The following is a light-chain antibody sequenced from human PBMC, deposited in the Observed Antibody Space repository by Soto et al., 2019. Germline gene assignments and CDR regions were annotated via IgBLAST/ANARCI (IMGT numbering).Light chain of an antibody. CDR1: SSDVGGYNY. CDR3: SSYAGSNNLGV. Sequence: QSVLTQPHSASGSPGQSVTISCTGTSSDVGGYNYVSWYQQHPSKAPKLMIYEVIKRPSGVPDRFSGSKSGNTASLTVSGLQAEDEADYYCSSYAGSNNLGVFGTGTKVTVL. V-gene: IGLV2-8*01. J-gene: IGLJ1*01. CDR2: EVI.